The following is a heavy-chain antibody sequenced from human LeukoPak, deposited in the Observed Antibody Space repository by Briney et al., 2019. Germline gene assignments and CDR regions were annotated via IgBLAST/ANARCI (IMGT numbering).Heavy chain of an antibody. D-gene: IGHD2-8*01. CDR1: GGSISSYY. CDR3: ARPHSGTVNASTYGVIDY. CDR2: IYYSGST. Sequence: SETLSLTCTASGGSISSYYWSWIRQPPGKGLEWIGYIYYSGSTSYNPSLKSRVTISVDTSNNHFSLKLSSVTAADTAMYYCARPHSGTVNASTYGVIDYWGQGTLVTVSS. J-gene: IGHJ4*02. V-gene: IGHV4-59*12.